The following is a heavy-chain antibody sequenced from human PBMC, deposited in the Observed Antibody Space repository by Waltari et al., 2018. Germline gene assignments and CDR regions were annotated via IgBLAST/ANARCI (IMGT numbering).Heavy chain of an antibody. J-gene: IGHJ4*02. D-gene: IGHD3-9*01. CDR3: ARATVGGRRFDV. CDR2: VNPRGGRT. CDR1: GYTFPSSY. Sequence: QLQLVQSGAVVKEPVASVKVSCKASGYTFPSSYVHWVRPAPGQGLEWVGLVNPRGGRTTYAKNVEGRVTVTSDASTSTGYMELSSLRIDDTAVFYCARATVGGRRFDVWGQGALVIVAS. V-gene: IGHV1-46*04.